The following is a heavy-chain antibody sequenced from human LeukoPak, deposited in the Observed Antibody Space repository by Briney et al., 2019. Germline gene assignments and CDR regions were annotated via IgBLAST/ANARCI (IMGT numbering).Heavy chain of an antibody. D-gene: IGHD6-19*01. CDR3: ARRHSSDWYFDY. CDR2: IFPGDSDT. J-gene: IGHJ4*02. V-gene: IGHV5-51*01. Sequence: GESLKISCKGSGYTFTDYWIAWVRQMHGKGLEWMGIIFPGDSDTRSSPSFQGQVTISADKSISTAYLQWSSLKASDIAMYYCARRHSSDWYFDYWGQGTLVTVSS. CDR1: GYTFTDYW.